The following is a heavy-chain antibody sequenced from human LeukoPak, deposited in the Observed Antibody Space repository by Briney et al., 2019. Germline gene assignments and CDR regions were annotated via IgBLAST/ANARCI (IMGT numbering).Heavy chain of an antibody. D-gene: IGHD6-13*01. Sequence: ASVKVSXKASGYTFTGYYMHWVRQAPGQGLEWIGRINPNSGGTNYAQKFQGRVTMTRDTSISTAYMELSRLRSDDTAVYYCARVAGEYSSSWYGLVDYWGQGTLVTVSS. V-gene: IGHV1-2*06. CDR2: INPNSGGT. CDR1: GYTFTGYY. J-gene: IGHJ4*02. CDR3: ARVAGEYSSSWYGLVDY.